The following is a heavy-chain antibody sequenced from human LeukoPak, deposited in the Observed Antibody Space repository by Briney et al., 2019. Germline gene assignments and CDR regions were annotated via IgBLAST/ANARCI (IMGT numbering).Heavy chain of an antibody. CDR2: IYYSGST. Sequence: SETLSLTCSVSGGSISSYYWSWIRQPPGKGLEWIGYIYYSGSTNYNPSLKSRVTISVDTSKNQFSLKLSSVTAADTAVYYCARPLWFGELGSFGYWGQGTLVTVSS. J-gene: IGHJ4*02. V-gene: IGHV4-59*08. CDR3: ARPLWFGELGSFGY. D-gene: IGHD3-10*01. CDR1: GGSISSYY.